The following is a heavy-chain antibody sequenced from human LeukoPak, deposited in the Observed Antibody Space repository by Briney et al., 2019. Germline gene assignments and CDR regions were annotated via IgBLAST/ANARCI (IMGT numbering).Heavy chain of an antibody. CDR2: IVVGSGNT. CDR3: AADLTTSSTRRFDP. J-gene: IGHJ5*02. D-gene: IGHD2-2*01. CDR1: GFTFTSSA. Sequence: ASVKVSCKASGFTFTSSAVQWVRQARGQRLEWIGWIVVGSGNTNYAQKFQERVTITRDMSTSTAYMELSSLRSGDTAVYYCAADLTTSSTRRFDPWGQGTLVTVSS. V-gene: IGHV1-58*01.